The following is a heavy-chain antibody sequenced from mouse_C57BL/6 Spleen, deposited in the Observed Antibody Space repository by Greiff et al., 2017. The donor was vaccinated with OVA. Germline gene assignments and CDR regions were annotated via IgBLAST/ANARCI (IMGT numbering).Heavy chain of an antibody. J-gene: IGHJ4*01. Sequence: VQLQQSGAELVRPGASVKLSCTASGFNIKDDYMHWVKQRPEQGLEWIGWIDPENGDTEYASKFQGKATITADTSSNTAYLQLSSLTSDDTAVYYCTRGGAMDYWGQGTSVTVSS. V-gene: IGHV14-4*01. CDR3: TRGGAMDY. CDR1: GFNIKDDY. CDR2: IDPENGDT.